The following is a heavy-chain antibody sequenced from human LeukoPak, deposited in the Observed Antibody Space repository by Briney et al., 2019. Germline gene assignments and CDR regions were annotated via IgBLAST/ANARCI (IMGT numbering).Heavy chain of an antibody. CDR2: IYTGGGR. V-gene: IGHV3-53*01. J-gene: IGHJ5*02. CDR3: ARDAGDYGDTWFDP. CDR1: GFTVSSYY. D-gene: IGHD4-17*01. Sequence: GGSLRLSCAASGFTVSSYYMNWVRQAPGKELEWVSVIYTGGGRYYADSVRGRFTISRDTSKNMVFLQMNSLRAEDTAVYYCARDAGDYGDTWFDPWGQGTLVTVSS.